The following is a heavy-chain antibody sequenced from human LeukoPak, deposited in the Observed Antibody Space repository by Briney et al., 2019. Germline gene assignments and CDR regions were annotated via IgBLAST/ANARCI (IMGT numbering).Heavy chain of an antibody. V-gene: IGHV5-10-1*01. J-gene: IGHJ3*02. CDR3: ARPIQGYSYGYPDAFDI. CDR1: GYSFTSYW. Sequence: GESLKISCKGSGYSFTSYWIGWVRQMPGKGLEWMGRIDPSDSYTNYSPSFQGHVTISADKSISTAYLQWSSLKASDTAMYYCARPIQGYSYGYPDAFDIWGQGTMVTVSS. D-gene: IGHD5-18*01. CDR2: IDPSDSYT.